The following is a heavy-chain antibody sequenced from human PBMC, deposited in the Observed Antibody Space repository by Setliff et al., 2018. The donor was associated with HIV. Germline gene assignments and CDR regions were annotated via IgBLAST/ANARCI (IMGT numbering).Heavy chain of an antibody. V-gene: IGHV4-4*09. D-gene: IGHD6-13*01. CDR2: IFSSGST. J-gene: IGHJ4*02. CDR1: GGSMSPYY. CDR3: ARHVGISRGGTRGDFDC. Sequence: SETLSLTCTVSGGSMSPYYWSWVRQPPGKGLEWIGYIFSSGSTNYNPSLKSRVTISVDTSKNQFSLRLSAVTAADTAMYYCARHVGISRGGTRGDFDCWGQGTLVTVSS.